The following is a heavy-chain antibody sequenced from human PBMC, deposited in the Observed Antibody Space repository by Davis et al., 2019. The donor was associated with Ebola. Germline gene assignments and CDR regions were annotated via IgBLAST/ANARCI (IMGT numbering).Heavy chain of an antibody. V-gene: IGHV1-69*06. CDR3: ARTGDYGSGSYWDY. CDR1: GGTFSSYA. D-gene: IGHD3-10*01. J-gene: IGHJ4*02. Sequence: SVKVSCKASGGTFSSYAISWVRQAPGQGLEWMGGIIPIFGTANYAQKFQGRVTITADKSTSTAYMELSSLRSEDTAVYYCARTGDYGSGSYWDYWGQGTLVTVSS. CDR2: IIPIFGTA.